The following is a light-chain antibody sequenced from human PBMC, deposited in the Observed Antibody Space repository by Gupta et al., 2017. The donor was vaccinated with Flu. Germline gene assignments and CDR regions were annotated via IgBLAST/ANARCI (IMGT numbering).Light chain of an antibody. Sequence: LSLSPGERATLSCRASQTVAGSFLAWYQQQPGQAPRLLIYGASTRAAGIPDRFSGSVSGTDFTLTISRLEPEDFAVYYCQQYGSSPAFSFGQGTKLE. J-gene: IGKJ2*01. V-gene: IGKV3-20*01. CDR3: QQYGSSPAFS. CDR2: GAS. CDR1: QTVAGSF.